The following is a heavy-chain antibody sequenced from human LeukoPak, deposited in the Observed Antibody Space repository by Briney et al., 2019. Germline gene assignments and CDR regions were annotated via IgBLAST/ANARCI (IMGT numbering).Heavy chain of an antibody. V-gene: IGHV3-7*02. J-gene: IGHJ4*02. CDR1: GFSFSSYW. Sequence: GGSLRLSCAASGFSFSSYWVNWVRQAPGKGLEWVANIKEDGSEKYYVDSVKGRFTISRENAKNSLYLQMNSLRAEDTAVYYCVPGSHWGQGTRVTVSS. CDR3: VPGSH. CDR2: IKEDGSEK. D-gene: IGHD1-26*01.